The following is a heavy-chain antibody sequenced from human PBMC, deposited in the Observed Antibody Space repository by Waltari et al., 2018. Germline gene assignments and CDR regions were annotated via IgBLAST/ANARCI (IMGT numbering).Heavy chain of an antibody. V-gene: IGHV3-66*03. J-gene: IGHJ5*02. CDR2: IYYNERT. Sequence: EVQLVESGGGLIQPGGSLRLSCAASGFTVSNNYVSWVRQAPGKGVEWCSTIYYNERTDYADSVKGRFTISRDTAKNTLFLQMNSLRSEDTAVYYCARDHSMADKGWWFDPWGQGTLVTVSS. D-gene: IGHD6-19*01. CDR1: GFTVSNNY. CDR3: ARDHSMADKGWWFDP.